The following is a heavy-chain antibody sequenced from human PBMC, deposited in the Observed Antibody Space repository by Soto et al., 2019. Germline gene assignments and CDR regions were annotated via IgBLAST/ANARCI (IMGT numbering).Heavy chain of an antibody. V-gene: IGHV3-30*18. J-gene: IGHJ6*02. CDR1: GFTFSSYG. CDR2: ISYDGSNK. Sequence: GGSLRLSCAASGFTFSSYGMHWVRQAPGKGLEWVAVISYDGSNKYYADSVKGRFTISRDNSKNTLYLQMNSLRAEDTAVYYCAKCEGTNFRAGGDYGMDVWGQGTTVTVSS. D-gene: IGHD2-8*02. CDR3: AKCEGTNFRAGGDYGMDV.